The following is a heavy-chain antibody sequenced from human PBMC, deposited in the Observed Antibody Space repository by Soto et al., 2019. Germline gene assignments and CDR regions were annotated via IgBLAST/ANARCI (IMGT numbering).Heavy chain of an antibody. D-gene: IGHD3-9*01. CDR2: IYYSGST. CDR1: GGSISSYY. CDR3: ARGHPYYDILTGYWENYFDY. Sequence: SETLSLSCTVSGGSISSYYRSWIRQPPRKGLEWIGYIYYSGSTNYNPSLKSRVTISVDTSKNQFSLKLSSVTAADTAVYYCARGHPYYDILTGYWENYFDYWGQGTLVTVSS. V-gene: IGHV4-59*01. J-gene: IGHJ4*02.